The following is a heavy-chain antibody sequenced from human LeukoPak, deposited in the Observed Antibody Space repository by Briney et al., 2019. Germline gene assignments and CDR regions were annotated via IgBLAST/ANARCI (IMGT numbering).Heavy chain of an antibody. CDR1: GFTVSSNY. V-gene: IGHV3-53*04. D-gene: IGHD6-19*01. J-gene: IGHJ4*02. CDR2: IYSGSSST. Sequence: PGGSLRLSCAASGFTVSSNYMSWVRQAQGKGLEWVSVIYSGSSSTYYTDSVKGRFTISRHNSKNTLYLQMNSLRAEDTAVYYCARVGSGWYDFDYWGQGTLVTVSS. CDR3: ARVGSGWYDFDY.